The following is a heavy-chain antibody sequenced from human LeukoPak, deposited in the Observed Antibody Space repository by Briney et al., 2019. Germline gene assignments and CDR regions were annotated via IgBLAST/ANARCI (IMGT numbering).Heavy chain of an antibody. D-gene: IGHD3-10*01. Sequence: GGSLRLSCEASGFTFSSYAMSWVRQAPGKGLAWVSVISSSADSTYYADSVKGRFTISRDNSKNTLYLQMNSLRAEDTAVYYCARDSSVGDYFDYWGQGTLVTVSS. CDR3: ARDSSVGDYFDY. V-gene: IGHV3-23*01. J-gene: IGHJ4*02. CDR2: ISSSADST. CDR1: GFTFSSYA.